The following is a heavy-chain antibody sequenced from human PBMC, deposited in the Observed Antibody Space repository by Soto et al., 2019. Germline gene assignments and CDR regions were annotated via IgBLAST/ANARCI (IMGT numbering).Heavy chain of an antibody. CDR1: GFTFSSYG. Sequence: PVGSLRLSCAASGFTFSSYGMHWVRQAPGKGLEWVAVISYDGSNKYYADSVKGRFTISRDNSKNTLYLQMNSLRAEDTAVYYCAKDSRGVIKHWGQGTLLTVSS. D-gene: IGHD3-10*01. CDR3: AKDSRGVIKH. J-gene: IGHJ4*02. CDR2: ISYDGSNK. V-gene: IGHV3-30*18.